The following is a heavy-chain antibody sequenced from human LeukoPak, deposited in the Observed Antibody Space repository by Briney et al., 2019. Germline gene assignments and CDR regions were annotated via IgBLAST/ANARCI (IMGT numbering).Heavy chain of an antibody. Sequence: SETLSLTCAVYGGSFSGYYWSWIRQPPGKGLEWIGEINHSGSTYYNPSLKSRVTISVDTSKNQFSLKLSSVTAADTAVYYCARYRITMVRGVIIQEIIDYWGQGTLVTVSS. CDR1: GGSFSGYY. CDR2: INHSGST. CDR3: ARYRITMVRGVIIQEIIDY. V-gene: IGHV4-34*01. D-gene: IGHD3-10*01. J-gene: IGHJ4*02.